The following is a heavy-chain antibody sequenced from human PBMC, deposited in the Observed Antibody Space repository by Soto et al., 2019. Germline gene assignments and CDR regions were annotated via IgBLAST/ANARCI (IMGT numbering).Heavy chain of an antibody. Sequence: QVQLVESGGGVVQPGRSLRLSCAASGFTFSSYGMHWVRQAPGKGLEWVAVIWYDGSNKYYADSVKGRFTISRDNSKNTLYLQMNSLRAEDTAVYYCARDRDYCSGGSCYVWWFDSWGQGTLVTVSS. CDR3: ARDRDYCSGGSCYVWWFDS. J-gene: IGHJ5*01. V-gene: IGHV3-33*01. D-gene: IGHD2-15*01. CDR2: IWYDGSNK. CDR1: GFTFSSYG.